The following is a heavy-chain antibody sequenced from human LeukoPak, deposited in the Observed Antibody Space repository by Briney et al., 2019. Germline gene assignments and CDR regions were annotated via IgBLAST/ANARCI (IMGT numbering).Heavy chain of an antibody. Sequence: SETLSLTCAVYGGSFSGYYWSWIRQPPGKGLEWIGEINHSGSTNYNPSLKSRVSISVDTSKNQFSLKLTSVTAADTAVYYCARVTYYYDTSGYYSDGYFDYWGQGTLVTVSS. CDR2: INHSGST. J-gene: IGHJ4*02. CDR1: GGSFSGYY. V-gene: IGHV4-34*01. CDR3: ARVTYYYDTSGYYSDGYFDY. D-gene: IGHD3-22*01.